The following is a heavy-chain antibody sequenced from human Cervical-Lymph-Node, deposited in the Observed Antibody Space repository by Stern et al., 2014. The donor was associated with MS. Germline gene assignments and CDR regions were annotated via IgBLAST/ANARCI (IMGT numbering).Heavy chain of an antibody. CDR3: ARGMTSGAYH. CDR1: GFTFSNYW. Sequence: EVQLVESGGGLVQPGGSLRVSCAASGFTFSNYWMHWVRQVPGKGLVWVSHINPDGTITNYADSVKGRFIISRDDAKNTVYLQMNSLTAEDTAFYYCARGMTSGAYHWGQGTLVTVSS. CDR2: INPDGTIT. D-gene: IGHD4-11*01. J-gene: IGHJ4*02. V-gene: IGHV3-74*01.